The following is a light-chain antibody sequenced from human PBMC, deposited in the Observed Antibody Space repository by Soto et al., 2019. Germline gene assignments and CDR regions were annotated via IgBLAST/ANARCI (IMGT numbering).Light chain of an antibody. CDR3: QNYKRAPLT. V-gene: IGKV1-27*01. Sequence: DVQMTQSPSSLSASVGDRVTIACRTSQAIGNYLAWYQQKPGKVPELLIFGASSLQSGVPSRFSGSGFGTDFTLTISSLQPEDVATYYCQNYKRAPLTFGPGTKVDIK. CDR2: GAS. CDR1: QAIGNY. J-gene: IGKJ3*01.